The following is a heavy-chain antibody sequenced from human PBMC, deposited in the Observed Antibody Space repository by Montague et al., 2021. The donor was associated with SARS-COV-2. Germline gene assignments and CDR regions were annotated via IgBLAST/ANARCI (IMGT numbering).Heavy chain of an antibody. V-gene: IGHV2-5*02. CDR1: GFSLSTVGVG. CDR3: AHSQTKYSGSYFGAFDI. CDR2: IHWADDD. J-gene: IGHJ3*02. D-gene: IGHD1-26*01. Sequence: PALVKPTQTLTLTCTFSGFSLSTVGVGVGWIRQPPGKALEWLALIHWADDDFYSPSLKSRLTITKDTSKKQVVLIMTNMDPVDTATYYCAHSQTKYSGSYFGAFDIWGQGTMVTVSS.